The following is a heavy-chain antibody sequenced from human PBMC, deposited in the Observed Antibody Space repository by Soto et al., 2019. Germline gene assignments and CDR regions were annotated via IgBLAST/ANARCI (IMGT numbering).Heavy chain of an antibody. Sequence: PSGTLSLTCAVDGGCFSGYYWSWIRQPPGKGLEWIGEINHSGSTNYNPSLKSRVTISVDTSKNQFSLKLSSVTAADTAVYYCARGEFYYGDYTSGYWGQGTLVTVSS. D-gene: IGHD4-17*01. V-gene: IGHV4-34*01. CDR2: INHSGST. CDR1: GGCFSGYY. J-gene: IGHJ4*02. CDR3: ARGEFYYGDYTSGY.